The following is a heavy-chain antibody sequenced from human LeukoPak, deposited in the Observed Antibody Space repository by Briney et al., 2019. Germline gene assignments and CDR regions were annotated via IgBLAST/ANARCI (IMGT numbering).Heavy chain of an antibody. CDR3: ARDNWGPDH. D-gene: IGHD7-27*01. Sequence: GGSLTLSCAASGFTFTDYWIHWIRQAPGTGLMWVSHITSDGGRTDYADSVRGRFTMTRDNAKNTVYLQMNSLRVDDTAVYCCARDNWGPDHWGQGTLVTVSS. CDR2: ITSDGGRT. CDR1: GFTFTDYW. V-gene: IGHV3-74*01. J-gene: IGHJ4*02.